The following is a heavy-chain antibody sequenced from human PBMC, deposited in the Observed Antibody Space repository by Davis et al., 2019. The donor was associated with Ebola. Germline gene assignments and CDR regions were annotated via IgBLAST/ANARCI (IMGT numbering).Heavy chain of an antibody. CDR1: GLTVSDNY. V-gene: IGHV3-66*02. CDR2: IHKDGRT. J-gene: IGHJ4*02. Sequence: GGSLRLSCAASGLTVSDNYMGWVREAPGKGLEWVSLIHKDGRTYYADSVKGRCTISRDNFKNMVYLQMNSLRPEDTAVYYCARVMLRYFDWYPTDYWGRGTLVTVSS. CDR3: ARVMLRYFDWYPTDY. D-gene: IGHD3-9*01.